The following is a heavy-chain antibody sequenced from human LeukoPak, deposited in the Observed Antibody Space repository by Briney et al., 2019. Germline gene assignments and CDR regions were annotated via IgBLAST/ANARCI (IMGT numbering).Heavy chain of an antibody. Sequence: GGSLRLSCVVSGFTFDDYAMHWVRQAPGKGLEWVSLIGGVGTDPYYANSVKGRFTVSRDNSKKSLYLQMSSLRTEDTALYYGAKAYCGGYCYPGDYWGQGTLVTVSS. CDR1: GFTFDDYA. V-gene: IGHV3-43*02. CDR2: IGGVGTDP. D-gene: IGHD2-21*02. J-gene: IGHJ4*02. CDR3: AKAYCGGYCYPGDY.